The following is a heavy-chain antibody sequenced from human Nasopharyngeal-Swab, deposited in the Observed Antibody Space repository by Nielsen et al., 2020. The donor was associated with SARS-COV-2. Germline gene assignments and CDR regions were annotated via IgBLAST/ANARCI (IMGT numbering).Heavy chain of an antibody. J-gene: IGHJ4*02. D-gene: IGHD2-21*01. V-gene: IGHV3-30*18. Sequence: GESLKISCAASGFSFSSYGMSWVRQAPGKGLEWVSFISYEGSIRNYIDSVKGRFTVSRDSSKNTVYLQMNSLRPDDTAVYFCAKSMAYFQLSGTYNLDLWGQGTLVTVSS. CDR3: AKSMAYFQLSGTYNLDL. CDR2: ISYEGSIR. CDR1: GFSFSSYG.